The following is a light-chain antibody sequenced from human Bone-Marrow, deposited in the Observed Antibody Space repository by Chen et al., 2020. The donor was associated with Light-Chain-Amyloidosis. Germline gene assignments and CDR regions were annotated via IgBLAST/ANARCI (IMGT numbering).Light chain of an antibody. V-gene: IGKV1-39*01. CDR1: QTIANY. CDR2: TTS. Sequence: DIQVTQSPSSLSASVGDRVTITCRTSQTIANYLNWYQQKPGKAPEVLVYTTSNLRSGVPSRFSGSGYATDFTLTNDGLQPEDFATYYCQQSYNRRPISFGQGTRVDLK. J-gene: IGKJ2*01. CDR3: QQSYNRRPIS.